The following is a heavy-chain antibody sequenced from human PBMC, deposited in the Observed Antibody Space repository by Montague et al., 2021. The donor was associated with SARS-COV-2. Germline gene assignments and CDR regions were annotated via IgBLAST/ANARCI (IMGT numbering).Heavy chain of an antibody. J-gene: IGHJ5*02. Sequence: SRSLSLSASGFPFSSYYMNWVRQAPGKGLEWVSSISGSSSYIYYADSVKGRFTISRDNAKNSLYLQMNSLRAEDTAVYYCARDLPSFFLGIAVAGPFDPWGQGTLVTVSS. V-gene: IGHV3-21*01. CDR3: ARDLPSFFLGIAVAGPFDP. D-gene: IGHD6-19*01. CDR2: ISGSSSYI. CDR1: GFPFSSYY.